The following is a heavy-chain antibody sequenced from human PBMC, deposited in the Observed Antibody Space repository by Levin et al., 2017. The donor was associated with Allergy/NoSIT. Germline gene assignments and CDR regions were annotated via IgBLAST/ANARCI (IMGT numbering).Heavy chain of an antibody. CDR3: ARDHNYYGSGSYYRVAFDI. CDR2: IKEDGSEK. Sequence: GESLKISCAASGFTFSSYWMTWVRQAPGKGLEWVANIKEDGSEKYYVDSVKGRFTISRDNAKNSLYLQMNSLRAEDTAVYYCARDHNYYGSGSYYRVAFDIWGQGTVVTVSS. J-gene: IGHJ3*02. D-gene: IGHD3-10*01. CDR1: GFTFSSYW. V-gene: IGHV3-7*04.